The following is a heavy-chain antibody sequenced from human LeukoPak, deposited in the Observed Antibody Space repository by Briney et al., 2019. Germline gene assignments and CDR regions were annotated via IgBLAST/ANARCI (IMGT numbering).Heavy chain of an antibody. CDR3: TTDYVWGTYRYFDY. V-gene: IGHV3-15*01. Sequence: PGGSLRLSCAASGFTFNNAWMSWVRQATGKGLEWVGRIKSKTHGGTTDYAAPVKGRFTISRDDSKNTLYLQMNSLKTEDTAVYYCTTDYVWGTYRYFDYWGQGTLVTVSS. CDR2: IKSKTHGGTT. D-gene: IGHD3-16*02. CDR1: GFTFNNAW. J-gene: IGHJ4*02.